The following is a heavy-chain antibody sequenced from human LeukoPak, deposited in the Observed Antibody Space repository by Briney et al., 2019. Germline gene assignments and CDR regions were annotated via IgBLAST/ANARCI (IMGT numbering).Heavy chain of an antibody. Sequence: GGSLRLSRAASGFTFSSYAMSWARQAPGKGLEWVSAISGSGGSTYYADSVKGRFTISRDNSKNTLYLQMNSLRAEDTAVYYCAKVWSGWYVNFDYWGQGTLVTVSS. CDR1: GFTFSSYA. V-gene: IGHV3-23*01. D-gene: IGHD6-19*01. CDR2: ISGSGGST. J-gene: IGHJ4*02. CDR3: AKVWSGWYVNFDY.